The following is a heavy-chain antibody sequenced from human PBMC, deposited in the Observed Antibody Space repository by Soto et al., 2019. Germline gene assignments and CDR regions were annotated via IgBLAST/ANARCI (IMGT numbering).Heavy chain of an antibody. Sequence: SETLSLTCAVYGGSFSGYYWSWIRQPPGKGLEWIGEIYHSGSTNYNPSLKSRVTISVDKSKNQFSLKLSSVTAADTAVYYCARAMGMRRTYYYYYYGMDVWGQGTTVTVSS. V-gene: IGHV4-34*01. CDR3: ARAMGMRRTYYYYYYGMDV. D-gene: IGHD7-27*01. CDR2: IYHSGST. J-gene: IGHJ6*02. CDR1: GGSFSGYY.